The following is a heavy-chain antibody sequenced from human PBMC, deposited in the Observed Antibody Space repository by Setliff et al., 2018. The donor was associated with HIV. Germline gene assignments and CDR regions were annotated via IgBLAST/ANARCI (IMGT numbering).Heavy chain of an antibody. D-gene: IGHD3-16*02. Sequence: SETLSLTCTVSGGSISSFYWSWIRQPTGKGLEWIWYIYYSGRTNYKPSLKSRVTISVYTSKNQLSLRRSSVTAADTAVYYCAIVVAPTKTFGGVIAPYFDYWGQGTLFTVSS. J-gene: IGHJ4*02. V-gene: IGHV4-59*01. CDR1: GGSISSFY. CDR2: IYYSGRT. CDR3: AIVVAPTKTFGGVIAPYFDY.